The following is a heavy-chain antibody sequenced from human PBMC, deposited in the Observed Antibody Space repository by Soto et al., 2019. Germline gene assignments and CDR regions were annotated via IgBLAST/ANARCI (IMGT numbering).Heavy chain of an antibody. V-gene: IGHV1-18*04. CDR2: ISAYNGNT. J-gene: IGHJ6*02. CDR1: GYTFTSYG. Sequence: GASVKVSCKASGYTFTSYGISWVRQAPGQGLEWMGWISAYNGNTNYAQKLQGRVTMTTDTSTSTAYMELRSLRSDDTVVYYCARDAPYDSSGYPSIDGMDVWGQGTTVTVSS. CDR3: ARDAPYDSSGYPSIDGMDV. D-gene: IGHD3-22*01.